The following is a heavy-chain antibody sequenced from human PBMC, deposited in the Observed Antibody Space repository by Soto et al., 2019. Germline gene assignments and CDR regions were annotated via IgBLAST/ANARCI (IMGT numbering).Heavy chain of an antibody. CDR3: ASGRVDWLDY. CDR1: GYTFTSYD. Sequence: QVQLVQSGAEVKKPGASVKVSCKASGYTFTSYDINWVRQATGQGLEWMGWMNPNSGNTGYAQKFQGRVTMTRNTSIITSYMELSSMRSDDTAVYYCASGRVDWLDYWGQGTLVTVSS. V-gene: IGHV1-8*01. D-gene: IGHD3-9*01. CDR2: MNPNSGNT. J-gene: IGHJ4*02.